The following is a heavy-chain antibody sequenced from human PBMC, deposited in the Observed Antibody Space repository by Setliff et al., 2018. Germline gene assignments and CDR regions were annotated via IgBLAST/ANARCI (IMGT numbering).Heavy chain of an antibody. D-gene: IGHD5-12*01. J-gene: IGHJ4*02. CDR3: ARGGTFRYFDF. CDR1: GGSVGNSHYY. V-gene: IGHV4-61*10. CDR2: VYYSGTA. Sequence: PSETLSLTCTVSGGSVGNSHYYWNWIRQPAGKGLEFIGYVYYSGTANYSPSLRSRLTISVDTSKNQFSLKLRSVTAADTAVYYCARGGTFRYFDFWGQGAPVTVSS.